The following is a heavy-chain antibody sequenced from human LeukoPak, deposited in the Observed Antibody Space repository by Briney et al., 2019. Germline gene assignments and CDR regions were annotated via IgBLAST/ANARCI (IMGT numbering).Heavy chain of an antibody. CDR3: ARVGGWEPKLHGVAFFY. V-gene: IGHV4-59*01. D-gene: IGHD1-26*01. CDR1: GGSISSYY. J-gene: IGHJ4*02. CDR2: IYYTGST. Sequence: PSETLSLTCTVSGGSISSYYWSWIRQPPGKGLEWIGYIYYTGSTIYNPSLKSRVTMSADTSKNQFSLKLSSVTAADTAVYFCARVGGWEPKLHGVAFFYLGQGTLVTVS.